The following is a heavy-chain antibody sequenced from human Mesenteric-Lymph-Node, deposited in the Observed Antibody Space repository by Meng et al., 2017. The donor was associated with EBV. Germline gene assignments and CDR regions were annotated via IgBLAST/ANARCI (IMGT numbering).Heavy chain of an antibody. CDR2: TYYTGST. Sequence: QVPLQESGPGLVKPSETPSLTCSVSGGSVISDTYYWSWIRQPPGKGLEWIAFTYYTGSTSYNPSLKSRVTMSVDTSKNQFSLRLSSVTAADTAVYFCARGGYSGYDFDYWGQGTLVTVSS. J-gene: IGHJ4*02. V-gene: IGHV4-61*01. D-gene: IGHD5-12*01. CDR3: ARGGYSGYDFDY. CDR1: GGSVISDTYY.